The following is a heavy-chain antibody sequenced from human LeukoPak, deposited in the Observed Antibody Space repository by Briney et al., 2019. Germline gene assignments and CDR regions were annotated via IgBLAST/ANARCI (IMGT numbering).Heavy chain of an antibody. CDR1: GFTFTSYS. D-gene: IGHD5-18*01. Sequence: GGSLRLSCAASGFTFTSYSMNWVRQAPGKGLEWVSSISSTSSYIYYADSVKGRFTISRDNAKNSLYLQMNSLRAEDTAVYYCARDWGAWIRLPPLWGQGTLVTVSS. J-gene: IGHJ4*02. CDR2: ISSTSSYI. V-gene: IGHV3-21*01. CDR3: ARDWGAWIRLPPL.